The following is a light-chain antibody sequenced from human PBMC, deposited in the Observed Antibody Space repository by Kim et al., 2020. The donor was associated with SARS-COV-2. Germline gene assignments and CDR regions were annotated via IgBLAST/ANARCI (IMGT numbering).Light chain of an antibody. J-gene: IGKJ2*01. Sequence: EIVMTQSPATLSVSPGERATLSCRASQSVSSNLAWYQKKPGQAPRLLIYGASTRATGIPARFSGSGSGTEFTLTISSLQSEDFAVYYCQQYNNSPYNFGQGTKLAI. CDR2: GAS. CDR3: QQYNNSPYN. V-gene: IGKV3-15*01. CDR1: QSVSSN.